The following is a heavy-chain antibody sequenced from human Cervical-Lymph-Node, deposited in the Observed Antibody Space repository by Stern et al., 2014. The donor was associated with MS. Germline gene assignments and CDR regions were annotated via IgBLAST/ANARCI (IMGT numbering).Heavy chain of an antibody. Sequence: MQLVESGAEVKKPGSSVRVSCKASGGISWVRQAPGQGLEWMGGVIPFVGTSNYAQKFQGRVTITADTATNTAYLELNSLRLEGPAVDFCAGGGGDNWFDPWGQGTLVTVSS. CDR2: VIPFVGTS. J-gene: IGHJ5*02. D-gene: IGHD3-16*01. CDR3: AGGGGDNWFDP. V-gene: IGHV1-69*06. CDR1: GG.